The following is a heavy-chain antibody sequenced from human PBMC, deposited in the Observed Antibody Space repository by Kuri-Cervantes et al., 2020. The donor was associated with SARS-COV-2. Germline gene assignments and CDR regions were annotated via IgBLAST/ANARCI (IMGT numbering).Heavy chain of an antibody. J-gene: IGHJ4*02. V-gene: IGHV3-73*01. CDR2: VRGKANNYAT. CDR3: TTLIDY. Sequence: GGSLRLSCAASGFTFSSYSMNWVRQAPGKGLEWVGRVRGKANNYATAYAASVKGRFTISRDDSKNMAYLQMNSLKTEDTAVCYCTTLIDYWGQGALVTVSS. CDR1: GFTFSSYS.